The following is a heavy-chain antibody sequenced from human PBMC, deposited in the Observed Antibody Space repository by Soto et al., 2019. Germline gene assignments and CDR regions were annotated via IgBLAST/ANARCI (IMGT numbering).Heavy chain of an antibody. Sequence: SETLSLTCAVYGGSFSGYYWSWIRQPPGKGLEWIGEINHSGSTNYNPSLKSRVTLSVDTSKNQFSLKLSSVTAADTAVYYCARLGGSYAVHHFDYWGQGTLVTVSS. V-gene: IGHV4-34*01. CDR1: GGSFSGYY. D-gene: IGHD1-26*01. CDR3: ARLGGSYAVHHFDY. J-gene: IGHJ4*02. CDR2: INHSGST.